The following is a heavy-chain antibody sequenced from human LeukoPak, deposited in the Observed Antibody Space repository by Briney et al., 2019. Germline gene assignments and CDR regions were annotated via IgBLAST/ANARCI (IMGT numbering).Heavy chain of an antibody. CDR3: ARDKKSGESSEIDY. CDR1: GFTFSNYW. D-gene: IGHD3-10*01. CDR2: IIRDGSTT. V-gene: IGHV3-74*03. Sequence: GGSLRLSCAASGFTFSNYWVHWVRQAPGEGLVWVSRIIRDGSTTKYADSVKGRFTVSRDNAKNTLNLQMNSLRAEDTAVYYCARDKKSGESSEIDYWGQGTLVTVSS. J-gene: IGHJ4*02.